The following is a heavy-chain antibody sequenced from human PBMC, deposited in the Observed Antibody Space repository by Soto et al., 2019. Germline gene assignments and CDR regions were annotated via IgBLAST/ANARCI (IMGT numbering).Heavy chain of an antibody. Sequence: QVQLVQSGAEVKKPGSSVKVSCKASGGTFSSYAISWVRQAPGQGLEWMGGIIPIFGTANYAQKFQGIVTITAHEYTSTAYLWLSSLRSEDTAVYYCARYSRSPQGGGMDVWGQGTTFTVSS. CDR2: IIPIFGTA. D-gene: IGHD6-6*01. J-gene: IGHJ6*02. V-gene: IGHV1-69*12. CDR3: ARYSRSPQGGGMDV. CDR1: GGTFSSYA.